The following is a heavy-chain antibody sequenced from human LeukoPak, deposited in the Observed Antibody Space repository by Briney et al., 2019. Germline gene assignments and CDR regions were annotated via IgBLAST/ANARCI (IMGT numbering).Heavy chain of an antibody. V-gene: IGHV3-23*01. J-gene: IGHJ4*02. CDR2: ISGSGDST. CDR3: ARGPSGYHNT. Sequence: GGTLRLSCAASGFTFSTYGMNWVRQAPGKGLVWVSSISGSGDSTYYADSVKGRFTISRDNSKNTLYLQMNSLRAEDTAVYYCARGPSGYHNTGGQGTLVTVSS. CDR1: GFTFSTYG. D-gene: IGHD5-12*01.